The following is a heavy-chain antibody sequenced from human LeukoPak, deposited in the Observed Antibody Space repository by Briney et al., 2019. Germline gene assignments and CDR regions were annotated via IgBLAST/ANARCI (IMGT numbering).Heavy chain of an antibody. CDR2: ISYGGVNK. D-gene: IGHD3-10*01. CDR3: AKDRALYGSGSYNYFDH. Sequence: ARSLRLSCAASGFTFSNYGMYWVRKAPGKGLDSMAVISYGGVNKYYADSVEGRFTISRDDSKNTLYLQMNSLSADDAAVYYCAKDRALYGSGSYNYFDHWGQGTLVTVSS. V-gene: IGHV3-30*18. J-gene: IGHJ4*02. CDR1: GFTFSNYG.